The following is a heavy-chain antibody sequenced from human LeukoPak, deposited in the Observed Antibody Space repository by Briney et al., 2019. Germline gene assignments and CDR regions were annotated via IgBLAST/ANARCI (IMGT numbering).Heavy chain of an antibody. J-gene: IGHJ4*02. CDR1: GFTFSSYG. V-gene: IGHV3-23*01. D-gene: IGHD4-17*01. Sequence: GGSLRLSCAASGFTFSSYGMSWVRQAAGKGLEWVSAISGSDGKTYYTDSVKGRFTISRDNSKNTLYLQMNSLRAEDTAVYYCARLPQMTTFDYWGQGTLVTVSS. CDR3: ARLPQMTTFDY. CDR2: ISGSDGKT.